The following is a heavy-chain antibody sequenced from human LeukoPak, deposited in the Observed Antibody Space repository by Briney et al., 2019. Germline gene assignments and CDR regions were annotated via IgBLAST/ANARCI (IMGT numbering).Heavy chain of an antibody. J-gene: IGHJ4*02. Sequence: PGGSLRLSRAASGFTFSSYWMSWVRQSPGKGLEWVANIKQDGSEKYYVDSVKGRFTISRDNAQNSLYLQMNSLRAEDTAVYYCARDQGGFDYWGQGTLVTVSS. CDR2: IKQDGSEK. CDR3: ARDQGGFDY. D-gene: IGHD3-16*01. V-gene: IGHV3-7*01. CDR1: GFTFSSYW.